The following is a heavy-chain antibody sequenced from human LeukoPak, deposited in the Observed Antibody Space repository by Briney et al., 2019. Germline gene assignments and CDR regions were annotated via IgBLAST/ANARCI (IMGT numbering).Heavy chain of an antibody. Sequence: SQTLSLTCSVSGDSISIGDYRWSWIRQPPGKGLEWFGNTYYIGTAYYNPSLRSRVALSADTSKNQFSLKLSSVTAADTAVYYCASRVTMVRRVIHNWFDPWGQGTLVTVSS. J-gene: IGHJ5*02. CDR3: ASRVTMVRRVIHNWFDP. CDR1: GDSISIGDYR. CDR2: TYYIGTA. D-gene: IGHD3-10*01. V-gene: IGHV4-30-4*01.